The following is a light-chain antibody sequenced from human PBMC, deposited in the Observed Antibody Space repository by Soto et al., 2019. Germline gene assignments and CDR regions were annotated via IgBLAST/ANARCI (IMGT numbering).Light chain of an antibody. V-gene: IGKV3-15*01. CDR2: GAS. Sequence: EIVMTQSPATLSVSPGERATLSCRASQSVNSNLAWYQQKPGQAPRILIYGASTRATAIPARFSGSGSGTEFTLTISILQSEDFAVYYCQQYNDWPRTFGGGTKVEIK. CDR1: QSVNSN. CDR3: QQYNDWPRT. J-gene: IGKJ4*01.